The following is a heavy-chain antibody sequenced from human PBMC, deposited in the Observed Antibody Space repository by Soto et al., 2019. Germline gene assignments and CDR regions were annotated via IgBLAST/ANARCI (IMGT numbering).Heavy chain of an antibody. CDR1: RVTFSGYC. D-gene: IGHD4-4*01. V-gene: IGHV3-33*01. J-gene: IGHJ4*02. Sequence: LSCEESRVTFSGYCMHCVRQPTRKVVSWVAFICYFVVNTYYADPLNGRFTICRDNSTTTLYLQMNSLRSEDTAVYYCVWAYSRTHDNDYTRQGSLLIVS. CDR3: VWAYSRTHDNDY. CDR2: ICYFVVNT.